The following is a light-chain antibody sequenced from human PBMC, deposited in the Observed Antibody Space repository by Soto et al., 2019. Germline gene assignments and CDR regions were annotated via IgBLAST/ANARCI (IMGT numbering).Light chain of an antibody. J-gene: IGKJ4*01. CDR2: AAS. CDR1: QRVTRN. V-gene: IGKV3-15*01. Sequence: EIVMTQSPATLSGSPGERVTLSCMASQRVTRNLAWHQHTPGQSPRLLISAASSGATGLPSRFSGSGSGTDFTLTISSLQSEDAAVYYCQQYHHWPVTFGGGTNVEIK. CDR3: QQYHHWPVT.